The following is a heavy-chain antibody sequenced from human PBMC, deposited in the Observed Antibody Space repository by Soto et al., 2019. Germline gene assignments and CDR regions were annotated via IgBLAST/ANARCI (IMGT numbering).Heavy chain of an antibody. D-gene: IGHD1-26*01. Sequence: SETLSLTCAVYGGSFSGYYWTWIRQPPGTGLEWIGEINHSGSTNYNPSLKSRVTISVDTSKNQFSLKLSSVTAADTAVYYCAREPIVGATVFDYWGQGTLVTVSS. CDR2: INHSGST. J-gene: IGHJ4*02. V-gene: IGHV4-34*01. CDR1: GGSFSGYY. CDR3: AREPIVGATVFDY.